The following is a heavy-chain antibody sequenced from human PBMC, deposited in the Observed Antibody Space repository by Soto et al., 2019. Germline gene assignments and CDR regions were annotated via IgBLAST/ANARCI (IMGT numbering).Heavy chain of an antibody. D-gene: IGHD6-19*01. Sequence: QVQLMESGGGVVQPGGSLRLSSAASGFTFSSFSMHWFRQAPGKGLEWVAVTSSNGAIQYYADSVKGRFTISRDNSKNTLYLQMNSLGAEDTAVYYCARIPQIAVAGTRFGYFDLWGRGTLVTVSS. CDR1: GFTFSSFS. J-gene: IGHJ2*01. CDR3: ARIPQIAVAGTRFGYFDL. CDR2: TSSNGAIQ. V-gene: IGHV3-30-3*01.